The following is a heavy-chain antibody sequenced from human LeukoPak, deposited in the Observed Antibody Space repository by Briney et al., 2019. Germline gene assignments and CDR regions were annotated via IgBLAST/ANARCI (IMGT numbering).Heavy chain of an antibody. V-gene: IGHV3-23*01. D-gene: IGHD5-24*01. J-gene: IGHJ4*02. CDR1: GFTFTDYA. CDR2: ISDYGRTT. CDR3: TRVGYIDEGIDY. Sequence: PGGSLRLSCAASGFTFTDYAIYWVRQAPGRGLEWVSGISDYGRTTYYADSVKGRFTVSRDNSRNTAYLQMNGLRAEDTAIYYCTRVGYIDEGIDYWGQGTLVTVSS.